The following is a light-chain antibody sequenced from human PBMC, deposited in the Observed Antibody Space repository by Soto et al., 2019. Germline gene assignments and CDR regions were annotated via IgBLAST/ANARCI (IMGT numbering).Light chain of an antibody. CDR1: QSVSSN. J-gene: IGKJ1*01. CDR2: GAS. CDR3: QQYGSSPQT. V-gene: IGKV3-20*01. Sequence: IVMTQSPATLSVSPGERATLSCRASQSVSSNLAWYQQKPGQAPRLLMYGASSRATGIPDTFSGSGSGTDFTLTINRLEPEDFAVYFCQQYGSSPQTFGQGTKVDIK.